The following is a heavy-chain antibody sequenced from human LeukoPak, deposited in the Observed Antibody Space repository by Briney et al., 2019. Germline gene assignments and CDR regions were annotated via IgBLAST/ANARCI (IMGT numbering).Heavy chain of an antibody. CDR2: IYYSGST. D-gene: IGHD1-26*01. V-gene: IGHV4-59*12. J-gene: IGHJ4*02. Sequence: PSETLSLTCTVSGGSISTYYWSWIRQPPGKGLEWIGYIYYSGSTNYNPSLKSRVTISVDKPKNHFSLNLSSVTAADTAVYYCARDDSGTYAALDYWGQGTLVTVSS. CDR1: GGSISTYY. CDR3: ARDDSGTYAALDY.